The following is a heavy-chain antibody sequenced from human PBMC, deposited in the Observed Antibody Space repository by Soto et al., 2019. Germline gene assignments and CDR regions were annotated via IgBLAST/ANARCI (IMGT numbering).Heavy chain of an antibody. CDR1: GYTFTSYY. CDR3: AVGGNYLSMDV. Sequence: QVQLVHSGAEVKKPGASVKVSCKASGYTFTSYYMHWVRLAPGQGLEWMGIINPDGGGTSYAQQFQGRVIMTRDTSTSTVYMEMSSLRSEDTAVYYCAVGGNYLSMDVWGQGTTVTVSS. D-gene: IGHD4-4*01. CDR2: INPDGGGT. J-gene: IGHJ6*02. V-gene: IGHV1-46*01.